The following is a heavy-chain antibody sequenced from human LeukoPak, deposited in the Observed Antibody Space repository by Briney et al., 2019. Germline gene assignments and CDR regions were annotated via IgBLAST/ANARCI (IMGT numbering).Heavy chain of an antibody. V-gene: IGHV3-23*01. D-gene: IGHD1-1*01. Sequence: GGSLRLSCAASGFIFSIYAMSWVRQAPGKGLEGVSSVTNSGGSTYYADSVKGRFAISRDNSKNTLYLQMNTLRADDTAVYYCVQETGHNWGYLDYWGQGTLVTVSS. CDR3: VQETGHNWGYLDY. CDR1: GFIFSIYA. J-gene: IGHJ4*02. CDR2: VTNSGGST.